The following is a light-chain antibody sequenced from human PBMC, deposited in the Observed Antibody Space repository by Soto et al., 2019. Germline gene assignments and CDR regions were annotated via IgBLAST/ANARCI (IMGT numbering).Light chain of an antibody. V-gene: IGKV1-27*01. J-gene: IGKJ1*01. CDR3: QKYDSAPWT. CDR2: AAS. CDR1: QGTSSY. Sequence: DIQMTQSPSSLSASVRARVTITCRASQGTSSYLAWYQQKPGKVPKLLLYAASTFQSEVPSRFSVSGSWTDFTLTISSLQPEDVATYYGQKYDSAPWTFSQGTKVDIK.